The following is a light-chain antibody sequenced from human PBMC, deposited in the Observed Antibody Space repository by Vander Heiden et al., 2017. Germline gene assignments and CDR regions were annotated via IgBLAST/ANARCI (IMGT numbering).Light chain of an antibody. J-gene: IGLJ2*01. CDR1: KWGDKD. CDR2: QDS. Sequence: SYELTQQPSASVSPGQTASITCSGDKWGDKDACWYQQKRGQSPVMVIYQDSKRPSGIPERFSGSNSGNTATLTISGTQAMDEADYYCQAWDSSIVFGGGTKLTVL. CDR3: QAWDSSIV. V-gene: IGLV3-1*01.